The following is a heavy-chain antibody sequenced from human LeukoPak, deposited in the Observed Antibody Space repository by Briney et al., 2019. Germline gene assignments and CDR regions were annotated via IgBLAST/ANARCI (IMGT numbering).Heavy chain of an antibody. CDR1: GFTFSTYA. J-gene: IGHJ4*02. V-gene: IGHV3-23*01. CDR3: AKFATTPSPSDY. D-gene: IGHD4-17*01. Sequence: GGSLRLSCAASGFTFSTYAMNWVRQAPGKGLEWVSTVSGSGDDRDYTYYADSVKGRFTVSRDNSKNTLYLQMSSLRAEDTAVYCCAKFATTPSPSDYWGQGTLVTVSS. CDR2: VSGSGDDRDYT.